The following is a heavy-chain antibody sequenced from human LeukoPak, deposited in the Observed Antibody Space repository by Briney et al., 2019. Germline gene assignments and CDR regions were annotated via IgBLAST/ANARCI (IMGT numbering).Heavy chain of an antibody. CDR2: ISGSGGST. D-gene: IGHD3-10*01. J-gene: IGHJ4*02. CDR3: AKLSGSGSYYTVPDYYFDY. Sequence: GGSLRLSCAASGFTFSSYAMSWVRQAPGKGLEWVSAISGSGGSTYYADSVKGRFTISRDNSKNTLYLQMNSLRAEDTAVYYCAKLSGSGSYYTVPDYYFDYWGQGTLVTVSS. CDR1: GFTFSSYA. V-gene: IGHV3-23*01.